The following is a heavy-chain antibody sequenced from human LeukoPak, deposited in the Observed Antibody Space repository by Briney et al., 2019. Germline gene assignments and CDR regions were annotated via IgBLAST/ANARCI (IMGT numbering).Heavy chain of an antibody. CDR2: ISDNGGST. Sequence: GGSLRLSCSASGFILRSHAMHWVRQAPGKGLEYVSRISDNGGSTYYADSVKGRFTISRDNSKNTLYLQMSSLRAVDTAVYYCVKDNEAGGSPFDRWGQGTLVTVSS. D-gene: IGHD1-1*01. J-gene: IGHJ4*02. V-gene: IGHV3-64D*06. CDR3: VKDNEAGGSPFDR. CDR1: GFILRSHA.